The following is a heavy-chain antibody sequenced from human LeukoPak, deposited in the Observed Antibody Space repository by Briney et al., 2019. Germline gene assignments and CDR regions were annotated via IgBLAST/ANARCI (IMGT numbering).Heavy chain of an antibody. J-gene: IGHJ5*02. D-gene: IGHD3/OR15-3a*01. CDR2: IRDSGEA. Sequence: GGSLRLSCAVSGFSVSDYYMSWVRQAPGKGLEWVGLIRDSGEAFYADFARGRFAISKDESENTLYLQMNSLRVEDTAVYFCARDRAANQDWVEFDPWGQGTPVIVSS. CDR3: ARDRAANQDWVEFDP. V-gene: IGHV3-66*03. CDR1: GFSVSDYY.